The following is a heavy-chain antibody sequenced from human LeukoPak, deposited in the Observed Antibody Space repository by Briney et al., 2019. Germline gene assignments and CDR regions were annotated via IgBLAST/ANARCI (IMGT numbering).Heavy chain of an antibody. CDR2: IYSGDST. CDR3: AKAQQWLVINGMDV. CDR1: GFTVSSNY. J-gene: IGHJ6*02. Sequence: GGSLRLSCAASGFTVSSNYMSWVRQAPGKGLEWVSVIYSGDSTYYADSVKGRFTISRDNSKNTLYLQMDSLRAEDTAVYYCAKAQQWLVINGMDVWGQGTTVTVSS. V-gene: IGHV3-53*01. D-gene: IGHD6-19*01.